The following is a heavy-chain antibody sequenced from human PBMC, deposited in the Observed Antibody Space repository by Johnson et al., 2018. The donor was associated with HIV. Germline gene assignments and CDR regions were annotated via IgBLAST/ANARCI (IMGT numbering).Heavy chain of an antibody. J-gene: IGHJ3*02. CDR2: IYSGGST. CDR1: GFTFSDYG. V-gene: IGHV3-NL1*01. CDR3: ARALTTDAFDI. D-gene: IGHD4-17*01. Sequence: QVQLVESGGGVVQPGRSLRLSCAASGFTFSDYGIHWVRQAPGKGLEWVSVIYSGGSTYYADSVRGRFTISRDNSQNTLSLQMHSLRAEDTAVYYCARALTTDAFDIWGQGTMVTVSS.